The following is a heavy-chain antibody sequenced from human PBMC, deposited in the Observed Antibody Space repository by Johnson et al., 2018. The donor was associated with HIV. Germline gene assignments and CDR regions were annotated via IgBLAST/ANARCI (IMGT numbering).Heavy chain of an antibody. CDR2: IYSDGGT. CDR3: ARDAPNFFHSSGVRDDAFDI. D-gene: IGHD3-22*01. Sequence: EVQLVESGGGVVQPGGSLRLSCAASGLTVSGNYMNWVRQAPGKGLEWVSVIYSDGGTYYADSVQGRFTLSRDNSQNTLYLQMNSLRAEDTAVYYCARDAPNFFHSSGVRDDAFDIWGPGTMVTVSS. V-gene: IGHV3-66*01. J-gene: IGHJ3*02. CDR1: GLTVSGNY.